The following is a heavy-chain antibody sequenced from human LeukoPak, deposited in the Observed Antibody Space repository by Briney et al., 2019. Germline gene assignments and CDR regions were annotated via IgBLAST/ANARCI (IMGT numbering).Heavy chain of an antibody. D-gene: IGHD5-18*01. Sequence: GGSLRLSCAASGFTFSSYSMNWVRQAPGKGLEWVSSISSSSSYIYYADSVKGRFTISRDNAKNSLYLQMNSLRAEDTAVYYCARYQYSSGYMDVWGKGTTVTVFS. J-gene: IGHJ6*03. CDR3: ARYQYSSGYMDV. CDR2: ISSSSSYI. V-gene: IGHV3-21*01. CDR1: GFTFSSYS.